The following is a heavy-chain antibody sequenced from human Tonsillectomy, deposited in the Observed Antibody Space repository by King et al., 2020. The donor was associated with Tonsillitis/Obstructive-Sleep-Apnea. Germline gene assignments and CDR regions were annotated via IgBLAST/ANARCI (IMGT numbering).Heavy chain of an antibody. D-gene: IGHD2-2*01. CDR3: AKGYCSSTSCFMDV. CDR2: ISYDGSNK. CDR1: GFTFSSYG. V-gene: IGHV3-30*18. J-gene: IGHJ6*03. Sequence: QLVQSGGGVVQPGRSLRLSCAASGFTFSSYGMHWVRQAPGKGLEWVAVISYDGSNKYYADSVKGRFTISRDNSKNTLYLQMNSLRAEDTAVYYCAKGYCSSTSCFMDVWGKGTMVTVSS.